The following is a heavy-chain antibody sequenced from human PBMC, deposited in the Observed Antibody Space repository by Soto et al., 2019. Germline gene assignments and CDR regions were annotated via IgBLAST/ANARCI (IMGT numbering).Heavy chain of an antibody. Sequence: GASVKVSCKASGYAFTSYAMHWVRQAPGQRLEWMGWINAGNGNTKYSQKFQGRVTITRDTSASTAYMELSSLRSEDTAVYYCARDGQSGVYDYWGQGTLVTVSS. CDR1: GYAFTSYA. V-gene: IGHV1-3*01. J-gene: IGHJ4*02. CDR2: INAGNGNT. CDR3: ARDGQSGVYDY. D-gene: IGHD2-15*01.